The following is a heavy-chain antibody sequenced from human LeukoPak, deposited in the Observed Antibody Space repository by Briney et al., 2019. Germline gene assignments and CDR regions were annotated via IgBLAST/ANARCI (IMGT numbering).Heavy chain of an antibody. D-gene: IGHD3-10*01. Sequence: PSETLSLTCTVSGVSISSYYWSWIRQPPGKGLEWVGYIYYSGSTNYNPSLKSRVTISVDTTKNQFSLKLSSVTAADTAVYYCARVTESYGSGRRHNCYYYYMDVWGKGTTVTISS. CDR1: GVSISSYY. CDR2: IYYSGST. CDR3: ARVTESYGSGRRHNCYYYYMDV. J-gene: IGHJ6*03. V-gene: IGHV4-59*01.